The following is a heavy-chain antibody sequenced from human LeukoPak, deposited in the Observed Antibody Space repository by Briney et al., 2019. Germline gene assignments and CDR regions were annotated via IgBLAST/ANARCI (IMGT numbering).Heavy chain of an antibody. D-gene: IGHD2-15*01. CDR2: ISGSGGST. Sequence: GGSLRLSCAASGFTFSSYGMSWVRQAPGKGLEWVSAISGSGGSTYYADSVKGRFTISRDNSKNTLYLQMNSLRAEDTAVYYCAKDGDDIVVVVAATPNYFDYWGQGTLVTVSS. CDR3: AKDGDDIVVVVAATPNYFDY. J-gene: IGHJ4*02. V-gene: IGHV3-23*01. CDR1: GFTFSSYG.